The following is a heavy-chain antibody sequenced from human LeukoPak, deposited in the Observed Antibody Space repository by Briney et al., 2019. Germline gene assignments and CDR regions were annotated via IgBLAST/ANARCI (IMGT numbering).Heavy chain of an antibody. CDR3: ARQYYYDNGNIGY. V-gene: IGHV4-39*01. D-gene: IGHD3-22*01. CDR2: IYYSGST. CDR1: GGSISSSSYY. J-gene: IGHJ4*02. Sequence: SETLSLTCIVSGGSISSSSYYWGWIRQPPGKGLEWIGSIYYSGSTYYNPSLKSRVTISVDTSKNQFSLKLSSVTAADTAVYYCARQYYYDNGNIGYWGQGTLVTVSS.